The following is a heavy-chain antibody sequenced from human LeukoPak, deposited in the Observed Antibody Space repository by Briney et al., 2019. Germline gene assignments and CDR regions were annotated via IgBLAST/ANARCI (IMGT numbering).Heavy chain of an antibody. CDR3: AKRYCSSTTCNYYYFYAMDV. V-gene: IGHV3-23*01. Sequence: PGGSLRLSCAASGFTFSSYAMSWVRQAPGKGLEWVAGISGSGGSTYYADSVKGRFTISRDNSKNTLYMQMNSLRVEDTAVYYCAKRYCSSTTCNYYYFYAMDVWGQGTTVTVSS. CDR2: ISGSGGST. J-gene: IGHJ6*02. CDR1: GFTFSSYA. D-gene: IGHD2-2*01.